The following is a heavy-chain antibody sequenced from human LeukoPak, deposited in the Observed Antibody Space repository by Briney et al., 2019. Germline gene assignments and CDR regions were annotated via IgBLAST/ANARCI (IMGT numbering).Heavy chain of an antibody. CDR2: ISGSGGST. Sequence: PGGSLRLSCATSEFTFSIYAMSWVRQAPGKGLEWVSAISGSGGSTYYTDSVKGRFTISRDNSKNVVYLQMNSLRAEDTAVYYCAKDRRAIKPSRFDYWGQGTVVTVSS. D-gene: IGHD1-14*01. CDR3: AKDRRAIKPSRFDY. CDR1: EFTFSIYA. V-gene: IGHV3-23*01. J-gene: IGHJ4*02.